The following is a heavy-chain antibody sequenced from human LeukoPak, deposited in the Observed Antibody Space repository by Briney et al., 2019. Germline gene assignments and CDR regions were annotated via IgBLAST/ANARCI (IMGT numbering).Heavy chain of an antibody. J-gene: IGHJ6*03. V-gene: IGHV4-59*01. CDR1: GGSISSYY. D-gene: IGHD2-15*01. CDR2: IYYSGST. Sequence: SETLSLTCTVSGGSISSYYWSWIRQPPGRGLEWIGYIYYSGSTNYNPSLKSRVTISVDTSKNQFSLKLTSVTAADTAVYYCARTMEGYCSGGSCYQYSYYMDVWGKGTTVTVSS. CDR3: ARTMEGYCSGGSCYQYSYYMDV.